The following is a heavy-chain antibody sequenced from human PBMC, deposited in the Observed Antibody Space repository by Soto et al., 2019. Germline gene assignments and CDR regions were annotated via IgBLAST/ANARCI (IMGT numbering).Heavy chain of an antibody. Sequence: QVQLVQSGAEVKKPGSSVKVSCKASGGTFSTYTVIWVRQAPGQGLEWMGRIIPMLDITNTAQSFQGRVTITADKSTSTAYLELSTLRSDDTAIYFCTLGSWSAETFDIWGRGTMVTASS. CDR3: TLGSWSAETFDI. V-gene: IGHV1-69*02. D-gene: IGHD6-13*01. J-gene: IGHJ3*02. CDR1: GGTFSTYT. CDR2: IIPMLDIT.